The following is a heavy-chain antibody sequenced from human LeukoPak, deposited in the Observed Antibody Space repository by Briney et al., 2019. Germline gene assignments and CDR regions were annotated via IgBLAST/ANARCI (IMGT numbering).Heavy chain of an antibody. D-gene: IGHD2-2*01. Sequence: VASVKVSCKASGGTFSSYAISWVRQAPGQGLEWMGRIIPIFGTANYAQKFQGRVTITTDESTSTAYMELSSLRSEDTAVYYRARDRDVVVPAAIGYYYYYYMDVWGKGTTVTVSS. CDR3: ARDRDVVVPAAIGYYYYYYMDV. V-gene: IGHV1-69*05. CDR2: IIPIFGTA. CDR1: GGTFSSYA. J-gene: IGHJ6*03.